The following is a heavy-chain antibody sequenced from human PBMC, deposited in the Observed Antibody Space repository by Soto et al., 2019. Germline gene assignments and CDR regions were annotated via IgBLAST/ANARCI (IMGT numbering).Heavy chain of an antibody. V-gene: IGHV1-45*02. Sequence: SVKVSCKALGNTFTYRYLHWVRQAPGQALEWMGWITPFNGDVHYAQKFQERVTITRDRSINTAYMQMSSLRSEDTAMYYCASGGAGSGPFTWELPDHWGQGTLVTVSS. CDR2: ITPFNGDV. D-gene: IGHD1-26*01. J-gene: IGHJ4*02. CDR3: ASGGAGSGPFTWELPDH. CDR1: GNTFTYRY.